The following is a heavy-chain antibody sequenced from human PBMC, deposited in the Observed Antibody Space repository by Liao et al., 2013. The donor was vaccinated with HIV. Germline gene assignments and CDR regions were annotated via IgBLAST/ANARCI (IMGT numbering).Heavy chain of an antibody. V-gene: IGHV4-30-4*01. Sequence: QVQLQESGPGLVKPSQTLSLTCTVSGDSITNENGYWSWIRQSPGKGLEWIGYISHSGSYRSSPSLKSRVTISLDMSKNQVSLDLTSVTAADTAVYYCARNPEYWKLRGGTYYMDVWGERDRRSSSP. CDR1: GDSITNENGY. CDR3: ARNPEYWKLRGGTYYMDV. J-gene: IGHJ6*03. D-gene: IGHD1-1*01. CDR2: ISHSGSY.